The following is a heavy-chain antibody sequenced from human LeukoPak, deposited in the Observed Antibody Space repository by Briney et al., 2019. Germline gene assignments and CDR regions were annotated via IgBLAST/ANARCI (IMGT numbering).Heavy chain of an antibody. CDR3: SKDPPPIEY. CDR2: ISGSGSST. V-gene: IGHV3-23*01. CDR1: GFTFSNYA. J-gene: IGHJ4*02. Sequence: GGSLRLSCAASGFTFSNYAMSWVRQAPGKGLEWVSAISGSGSSTYYADSVKGRFTISRDNSKNTLYLQLNSLRAEDTALYYCSKDPPPIEYWGQGTLVTVS.